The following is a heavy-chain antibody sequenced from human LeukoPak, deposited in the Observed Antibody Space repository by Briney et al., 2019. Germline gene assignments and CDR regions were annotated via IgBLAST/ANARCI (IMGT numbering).Heavy chain of an antibody. J-gene: IGHJ5*02. CDR3: ARGYTTAAYNWFDP. CDR2: INHSGST. CDR1: GGSFSGYY. Sequence: SETLSLTCAVYGGSFSGYYWSWIRQPPGKGLEWIGEINHSGSTNYNPSLKSRVTISVDTSKNQFSPKLSSVTAADTAVYYCARGYTTAAYNWFDPWGQGTLVTVSS. D-gene: IGHD4-17*01. V-gene: IGHV4-34*01.